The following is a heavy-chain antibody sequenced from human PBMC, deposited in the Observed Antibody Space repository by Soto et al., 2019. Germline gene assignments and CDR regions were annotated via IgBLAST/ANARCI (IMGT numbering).Heavy chain of an antibody. CDR1: GFTFSSHA. CDR2: ISSNGGST. J-gene: IGHJ4*02. V-gene: IGHV3-64D*08. CDR3: VRASTGPFDY. Sequence: GGSLRLSCSASGFTFSSHAMHWVRQAPGKGLEYVSAISSNGGSTYYADSVKGRFTISRDNSKNTLYLQMSSLRAEDTAVYYCVRASTGPFDYWGQGTLVTVSS. D-gene: IGHD4-17*01.